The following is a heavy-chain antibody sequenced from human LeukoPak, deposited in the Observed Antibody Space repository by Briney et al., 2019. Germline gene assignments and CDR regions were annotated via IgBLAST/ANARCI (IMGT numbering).Heavy chain of an antibody. CDR1: GGTFSSYA. V-gene: IGHV1-69*05. D-gene: IGHD2-2*01. CDR2: IIPILGTA. J-gene: IGHJ4*02. Sequence: ASVKVSCKASGGTFSSYAISWVRQAPGQGLEWMGGIIPILGTANYAQKFQGRVTITTDESTSTAYMELSSLRSEDTAVYYCARGPIVVVPAAKYYFDYWGQGTLVTVSS. CDR3: ARGPIVVVPAAKYYFDY.